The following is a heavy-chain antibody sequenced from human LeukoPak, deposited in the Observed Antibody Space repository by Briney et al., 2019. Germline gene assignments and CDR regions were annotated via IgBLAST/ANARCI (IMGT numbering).Heavy chain of an antibody. D-gene: IGHD2-15*01. CDR1: GGSFSGYY. J-gene: IGHJ4*02. CDR2: INHSGST. V-gene: IGHV4-34*01. CDR3: ARGEDIVGYFDY. Sequence: SETLSLTCAVYGGSFSGYYWSWIRQPPGKGLEWIGEINHSGSTNYNPSLKSRVTISVDTSKNQFSLKLSSVTAADTAVYYCARGEDIVGYFDYWGQGTLVTVSS.